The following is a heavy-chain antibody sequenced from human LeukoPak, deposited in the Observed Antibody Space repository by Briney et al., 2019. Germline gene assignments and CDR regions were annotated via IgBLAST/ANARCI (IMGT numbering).Heavy chain of an antibody. CDR1: GFTFTSFA. J-gene: IGHJ4*02. Sequence: GGSLRLSCAASGFTFTSFAMSWVRQAPGKGLEWVSTISGTGGSTFYADSVKGRFTISRDNSKNTLCLQMNSLRAEDTAVYWCAKRRNYYDSDGFSVDYWGQGTLVTVSS. D-gene: IGHD3-22*01. CDR2: ISGTGGST. CDR3: AKRRNYYDSDGFSVDY. V-gene: IGHV3-23*01.